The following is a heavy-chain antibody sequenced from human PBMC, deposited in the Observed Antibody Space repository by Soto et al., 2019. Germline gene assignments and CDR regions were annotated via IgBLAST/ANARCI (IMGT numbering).Heavy chain of an antibody. V-gene: IGHV4-34*01. CDR1: GGSISDCF. CDR3: ARGILLKTDY. CDR2: INHRGNT. D-gene: IGHD3-10*01. Sequence: QVQLQQWGAGLLKPSETLSLTCGAYGGSISDCFWSWIRQPPGKGLEWIGEINHRGNTNYNPSLKSRVTMSVDTSKNQFSLKLTSVTAADTAVYYCARGILLKTDYWGQGTLVTVSS. J-gene: IGHJ4*02.